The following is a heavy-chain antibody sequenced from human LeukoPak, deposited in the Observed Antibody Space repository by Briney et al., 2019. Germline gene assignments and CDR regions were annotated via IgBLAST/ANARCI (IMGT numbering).Heavy chain of an antibody. CDR3: AKDKIAAAGTGAFDI. Sequence: GGSLRLSCAASGFTFDDYGMSWVRQAPGKGLEWVSGISWNSGSIGYADSVKGRFTISRDNAKNSLYLQMNSLRAEDTALYYCAKDKIAAAGTGAFDIWGQGTMVTVSS. J-gene: IGHJ3*02. CDR2: ISWNSGSI. V-gene: IGHV3-9*01. CDR1: GFTFDDYG. D-gene: IGHD6-13*01.